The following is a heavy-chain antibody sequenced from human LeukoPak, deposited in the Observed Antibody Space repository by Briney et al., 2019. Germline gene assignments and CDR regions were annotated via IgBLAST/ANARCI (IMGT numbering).Heavy chain of an antibody. V-gene: IGHV1-69-2*01. CDR2: VDPEDGET. D-gene: IGHD6-19*01. Sequence: ASVTISCKASGYTFTDYYMHWVQQAPGKGLEWMGRVDPEDGETIYAEKFQGRVTITADTSTDTAYMELSSLRSEDTAVYYCATEPLSGWYDYWGQGTLVTVSS. J-gene: IGHJ4*02. CDR3: ATEPLSGWYDY. CDR1: GYTFTDYY.